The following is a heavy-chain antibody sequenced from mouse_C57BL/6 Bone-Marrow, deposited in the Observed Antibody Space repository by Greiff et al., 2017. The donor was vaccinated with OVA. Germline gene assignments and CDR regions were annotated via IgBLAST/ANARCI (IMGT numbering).Heavy chain of an antibody. Sequence: EVMLVESGGDLVKPGGSLKLSCAASGFTFSSSGMSWVRQTPDKRLEWVATLSSGGSYTYYPDSVKGRFTISRDNAKNTLYLQMSSLKSEDTAMYYCARLYYGSSYNYAMDYWGQGTSVTVSS. CDR3: ARLYYGSSYNYAMDY. CDR1: GFTFSSSG. V-gene: IGHV5-6*01. D-gene: IGHD1-1*01. CDR2: LSSGGSYT. J-gene: IGHJ4*01.